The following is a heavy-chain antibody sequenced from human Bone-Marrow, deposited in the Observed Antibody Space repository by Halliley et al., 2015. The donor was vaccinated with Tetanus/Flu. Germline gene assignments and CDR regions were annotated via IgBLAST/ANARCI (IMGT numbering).Heavy chain of an antibody. CDR2: ISPTGATT. J-gene: IGHJ4*02. V-gene: IGHV3-48*03. D-gene: IGHD3-22*01. CDR3: AKYGYYALEY. Sequence: EWVSYISPTGATTYSADSVKGRFPFSRDNAANPVHLQMDSLRAEDTAVYFCAKYGYYALEYWGQGTLVTVSS.